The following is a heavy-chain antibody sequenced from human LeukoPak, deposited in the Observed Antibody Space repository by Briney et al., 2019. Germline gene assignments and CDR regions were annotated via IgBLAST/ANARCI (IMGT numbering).Heavy chain of an antibody. CDR3: AREEARDGSTGYYFDY. Sequence: ASVKVSCKASGYTFSNYHTHCVRQAPGQGIEWMGIINPRYGSTTYAQNFQGRVTMTRDMSTSTVYMELSSLRSEDTAVYYCAREEARDGSTGYYFDYWGQGTLLTVSS. J-gene: IGHJ4*02. CDR2: INPRYGST. D-gene: IGHD5-24*01. V-gene: IGHV1-46*01. CDR1: GYTFSNYH.